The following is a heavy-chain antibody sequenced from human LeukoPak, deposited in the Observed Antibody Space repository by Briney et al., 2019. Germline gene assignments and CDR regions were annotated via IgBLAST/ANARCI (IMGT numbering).Heavy chain of an antibody. Sequence: QSGGSLRLSCAASGFTLSSYWMSGVRQAPGKGREGVANIKQDGSEKYYVDSVKGRFTISRDNAKNSLYLQMNSLRADDTAVYYCAASGYDYDYYYYMDVWGKGTTVTISS. CDR3: AASGYDYDYYYYMDV. D-gene: IGHD5-12*01. V-gene: IGHV3-7*01. CDR1: GFTLSSYW. CDR2: IKQDGSEK. J-gene: IGHJ6*03.